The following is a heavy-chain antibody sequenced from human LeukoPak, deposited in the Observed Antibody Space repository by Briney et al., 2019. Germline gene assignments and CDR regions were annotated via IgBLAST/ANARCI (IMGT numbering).Heavy chain of an antibody. Sequence: GGSLRLSCAASGFTFSGYWMSWVRQAPGKGLEWVSVIYSGGSTYYADSVKGRFTISRDNSKNTLYLQMNSLRAEDTAVYYCARDLFAAFDIWGQGTMVTVSS. J-gene: IGHJ3*02. V-gene: IGHV3-66*01. CDR3: ARDLFAAFDI. CDR2: IYSGGST. CDR1: GFTFSGYW. D-gene: IGHD2-21*01.